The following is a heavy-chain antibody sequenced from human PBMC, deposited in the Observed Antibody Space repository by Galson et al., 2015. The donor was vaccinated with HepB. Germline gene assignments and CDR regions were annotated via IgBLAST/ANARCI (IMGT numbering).Heavy chain of an antibody. CDR2: ISSSSSAI. CDR3: ATGGAGRPDY. D-gene: IGHD3-10*01. J-gene: IGHJ4*02. Sequence: SLRLSCAASGFTFSNYGMNWVRQAPGKGLEWVSYISSSSSAIKYADSLKGRFTISRDNAKNSLYLQMKSLRAEDTAVYYCATGGAGRPDYWGRGTLVTVSS. V-gene: IGHV3-48*01. CDR1: GFTFSNYG.